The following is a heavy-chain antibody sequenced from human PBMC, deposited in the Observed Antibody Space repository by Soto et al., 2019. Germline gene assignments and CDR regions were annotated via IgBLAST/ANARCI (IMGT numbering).Heavy chain of an antibody. V-gene: IGHV1-69*01. CDR1: GVTFSSYA. D-gene: IGHD6-13*01. J-gene: IGHJ5*02. Sequence: QVQLVQYGAEVKKPGSSVKVSCKASGVTFSSYAISWVRQAPGQGLEWMGGIIPIFGTANYAQKFQGRVTITADESTSTAYMELSSLRSEDTAVYYCARETPQQLVLRGNWFDPWGQGTLVTVSS. CDR3: ARETPQQLVLRGNWFDP. CDR2: IIPIFGTA.